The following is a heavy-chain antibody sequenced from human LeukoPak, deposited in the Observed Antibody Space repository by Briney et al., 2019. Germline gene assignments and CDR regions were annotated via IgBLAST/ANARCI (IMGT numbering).Heavy chain of an antibody. J-gene: IGHJ3*02. CDR1: GFTFSSYS. V-gene: IGHV3-21*01. Sequence: GGSLRLSCAASGFTFSSYSMNWVRQAPGKGLEWVSSISSSSSYIYYADSVKGRFTISRDNAKNSLYLQMNSLIAEDTAVYYCARVTAIPMPAFDIWGQGTMVTVSS. D-gene: IGHD2-21*02. CDR3: ARVTAIPMPAFDI. CDR2: ISSSSSYI.